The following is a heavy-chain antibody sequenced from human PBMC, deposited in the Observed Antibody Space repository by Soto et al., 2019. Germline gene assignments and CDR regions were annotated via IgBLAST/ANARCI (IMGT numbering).Heavy chain of an antibody. CDR1: GFTFDDYA. CDR2: ISWNSGSI. D-gene: IGHD6-19*01. J-gene: IGHJ4*02. V-gene: IGHV3-9*01. CDR3: DTDRGLVLSFYFDY. Sequence: EVQLVESGGGLVQPGRSLRLSCAASGFTFDDYAMHWVRQAPGKGLEWVSGISWNSGSIGYADSVKGRFTISRDNAKNSLYLTMNRLRAEDTALYYCDTDRGLVLSFYFDYWRQGPLVTVSS.